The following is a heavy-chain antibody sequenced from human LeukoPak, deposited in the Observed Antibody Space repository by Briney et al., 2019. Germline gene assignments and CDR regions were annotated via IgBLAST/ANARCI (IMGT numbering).Heavy chain of an antibody. CDR1: GYILTNYG. CDR3: ARDKQLDWAHYYYYYMDV. Sequence: GASVKVSCKASGYILTNYGITWVRQAPGQGLEWMGWISGYNADTDSAQKVQGRLTMTTDTSTNTAYMELRSLRSDDTAVYYCARDKQLDWAHYYYYYMDVWGKGTTVTVSS. V-gene: IGHV1-18*01. D-gene: IGHD1-1*01. J-gene: IGHJ6*03. CDR2: ISGYNADT.